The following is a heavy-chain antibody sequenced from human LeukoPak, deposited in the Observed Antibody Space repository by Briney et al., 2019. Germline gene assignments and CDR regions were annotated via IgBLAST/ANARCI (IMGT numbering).Heavy chain of an antibody. V-gene: IGHV4-59*12. CDR2: IYYSGST. CDR1: DGSISSYY. J-gene: IGHJ4*02. D-gene: IGHD6-19*01. CDR3: ARSGIGVGGAFDY. Sequence: SETLSLTCTVSDGSISSYYWSCIRQPPGKGLEWIGYIYYSGSTNYNPSLKSRVTISVDKSKNQFSLKLTSVTVADTAVYYCARSGIGVGGAFDYWGQGTLVTVSS.